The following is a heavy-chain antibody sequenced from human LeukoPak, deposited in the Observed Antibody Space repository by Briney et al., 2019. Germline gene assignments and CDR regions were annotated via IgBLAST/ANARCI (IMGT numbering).Heavy chain of an antibody. V-gene: IGHV4-4*09. Sequence: SETLSLTCTVSGGSNSSYYWSWIRQPPGKGLEWIGYIYTSGSTNYNPSLKSRVTISVDTSKNQFSLKLSSVTAADTAVYYCARHVMGRGSSWLYWFDPWGQGTLVTVSS. CDR2: IYTSGST. CDR1: GGSNSSYY. J-gene: IGHJ5*02. CDR3: ARHVMGRGSSWLYWFDP. D-gene: IGHD6-13*01.